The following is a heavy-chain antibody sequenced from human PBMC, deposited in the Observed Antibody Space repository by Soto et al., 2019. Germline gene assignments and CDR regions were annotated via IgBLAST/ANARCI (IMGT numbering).Heavy chain of an antibody. Sequence: QVQLQESGPGLVKPSETLSLTCTVSGGSISSYYWSWIRQPPGKGLEWIGYIYYSGSTNYNPSLKSRVTISVDTSKNQFSLKLSSVTAADTAVYYCARVRNYYDFWSGYFEFERTITGDYFDYWGQGTLVTVSS. V-gene: IGHV4-59*01. D-gene: IGHD3-3*01. CDR3: ARVRNYYDFWSGYFEFERTITGDYFDY. CDR1: GGSISSYY. CDR2: IYYSGST. J-gene: IGHJ4*02.